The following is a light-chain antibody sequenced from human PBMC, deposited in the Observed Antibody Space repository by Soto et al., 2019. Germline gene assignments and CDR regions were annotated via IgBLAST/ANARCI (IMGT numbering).Light chain of an antibody. V-gene: IGKV3-20*01. CDR2: GAS. J-gene: IGKJ4*01. CDR3: HQYGSSPLT. CDR1: QSVPSNY. Sequence: EIVLTQSPATLSLSPGERVTLSCRASQSVPSNYLAWYQPKPGQAPRVVVFGASTRATGIPDRFSGSGSGTDFTLTISRLEPEDFAVFYCHQYGSSPLTFGGGTKVDIK.